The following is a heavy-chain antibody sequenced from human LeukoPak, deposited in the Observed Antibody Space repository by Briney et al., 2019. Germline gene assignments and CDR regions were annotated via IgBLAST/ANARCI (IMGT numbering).Heavy chain of an antibody. J-gene: IGHJ4*02. CDR2: IIPIFGTA. V-gene: IGHV1-69*05. D-gene: IGHD1-26*01. CDR1: GGTFSSYA. Sequence: ASVKVSCKASGGTFSSYAISWVRQAPGQGLEWMGGIIPIFGTANYAQKFQGRVTITTDESTSTAYMELSSLRSEDTAVYYCARDGVGAKPFDYWGQGTLVTVSS. CDR3: ARDGVGAKPFDY.